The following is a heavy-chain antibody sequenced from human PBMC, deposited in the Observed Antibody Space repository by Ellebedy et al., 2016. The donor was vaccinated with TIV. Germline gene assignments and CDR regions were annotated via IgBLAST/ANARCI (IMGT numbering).Heavy chain of an antibody. CDR1: GSTFDVYT. D-gene: IGHD2-2*01. Sequence: PGGSLSLSCAAPGSTFDVYTMHWVRQLPGTGLAWVSLISRDGPSTYYADSVHCRFTIPRDNSKNSLYLQMNSLRTEDTALYYCAKDSICSRTSCYQYDYYCVMDGWGQGTTVTVSS. V-gene: IGHV3-43*01. J-gene: IGHJ6*02. CDR3: AKDSICSRTSCYQYDYYCVMDG. CDR2: ISRDGPST.